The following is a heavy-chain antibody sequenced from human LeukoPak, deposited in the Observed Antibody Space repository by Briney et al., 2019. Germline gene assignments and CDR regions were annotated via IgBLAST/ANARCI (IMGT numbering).Heavy chain of an antibody. CDR3: AKGSTVTTVGDFDY. CDR1: GFTFSSYA. D-gene: IGHD4-11*01. V-gene: IGHV3-23*01. J-gene: IGHJ4*02. CDR2: ISGSGGST. Sequence: PGGSLRLSCAASGFTFSSYAMSWVRQAPGKGLEWVSAISGSGGSTYYADYVKGRFTISRDNSKNTLYLQMNSLRAEDTAVYYCAKGSTVTTVGDFDYWGQGTLVTVSS.